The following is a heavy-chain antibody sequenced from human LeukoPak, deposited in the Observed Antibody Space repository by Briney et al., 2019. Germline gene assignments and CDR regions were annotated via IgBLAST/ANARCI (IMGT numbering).Heavy chain of an antibody. J-gene: IGHJ6*03. CDR1: GFSFSEYS. D-gene: IGHD3-16*01. Sequence: GGSLRLSCVGSGFSFSEYSMNWVRQSPGKELEWISYITSRSAFTYFAGSVKGRFTISRDDARNSVYLHLNALRVDDTAVYYCARDLTSAYWSPGGYYYYMDVWGKGTAVTVSS. CDR2: ITSRSAFT. V-gene: IGHV3-48*01. CDR3: ARDLTSAYWSPGGYYYYMDV.